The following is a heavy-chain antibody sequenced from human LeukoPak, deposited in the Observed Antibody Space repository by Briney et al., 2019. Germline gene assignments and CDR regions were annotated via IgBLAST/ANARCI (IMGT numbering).Heavy chain of an antibody. CDR1: GYTFTGYY. CDR3: ARGRVGATTFWFYYYGMDV. D-gene: IGHD1-26*01. CDR2: INPNGGGT. Sequence: ASVRVSCKASGYTFTGYYIHWVRQAPGQGLEWMGRINPNGGGTNYAQKFQGRVTMTRDTSISTAYMELSRLRSDDTAVYYCARGRVGATTFWFYYYGMDVWGQGTTVTVSS. J-gene: IGHJ6*02. V-gene: IGHV1-2*06.